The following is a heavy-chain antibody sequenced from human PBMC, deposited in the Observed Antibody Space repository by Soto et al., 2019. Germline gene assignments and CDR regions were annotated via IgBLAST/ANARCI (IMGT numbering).Heavy chain of an antibody. J-gene: IGHJ4*02. D-gene: IGHD1-1*01. V-gene: IGHV1-18*01. CDR2: ISAHNGNT. CDR3: ARGRYGDY. Sequence: QVHLVQSGAEVKKPGASVKVSCKGSGYIFTTYGITWVRQAPGQGLEWMGWISAHNGNTNYAQKLQGRVTVTRDTSTSTADMELRNLRPDDTAVYYCARGRYGDYWGQGALVTVSS. CDR1: GYIFTTYG.